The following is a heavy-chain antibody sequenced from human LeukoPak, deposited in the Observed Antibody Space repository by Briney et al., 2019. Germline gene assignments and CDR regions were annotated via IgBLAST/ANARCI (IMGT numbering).Heavy chain of an antibody. Sequence: SETLSLTCAVYGGSFSGYYWSWIRQPPGKGLEWIGEINHSGSTNYNPSLKSRVTLSVDTYKNQCSLKLSSVTAADTAVYYCARGRNYYGSGSYYPSYYFDYWGQGTLVTVSS. CDR2: INHSGST. J-gene: IGHJ4*02. D-gene: IGHD3-10*01. V-gene: IGHV4-34*01. CDR1: GGSFSGYY. CDR3: ARGRNYYGSGSYYPSYYFDY.